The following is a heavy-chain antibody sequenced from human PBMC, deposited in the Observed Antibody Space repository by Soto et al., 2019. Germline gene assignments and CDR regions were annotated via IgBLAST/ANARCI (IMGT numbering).Heavy chain of an antibody. Sequence: SETLSLTCAVYGGSFSGYYWSWIRQPPGKGLEWIGEINHSGSTNYNPSLKSRVTISVDTSKNQFSLKLSSVTAADTAVYYCARHEGVDYIWGSYRYTIGWFDPWGQGTLVTVSS. CDR2: INHSGST. V-gene: IGHV4-34*01. D-gene: IGHD3-16*02. CDR3: ARHEGVDYIWGSYRYTIGWFDP. J-gene: IGHJ5*02. CDR1: GGSFSGYY.